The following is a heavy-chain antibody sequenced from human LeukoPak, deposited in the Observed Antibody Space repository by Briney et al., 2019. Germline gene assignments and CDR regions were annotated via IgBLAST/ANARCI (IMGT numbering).Heavy chain of an antibody. D-gene: IGHD1-26*01. V-gene: IGHV4-4*07. CDR1: GGSISGYY. Sequence: MPSETLSLTCTVSGGSISGYYWSWIRQPAGKGLEWIGRIYTSGTTHDNPSLKSQVTMSVDTSKNQVSLKVRSVTAADTAVYYCARQDSKVGAYTGPYYFDYWGQGTLVTVSS. J-gene: IGHJ4*02. CDR3: ARQDSKVGAYTGPYYFDY. CDR2: IYTSGTT.